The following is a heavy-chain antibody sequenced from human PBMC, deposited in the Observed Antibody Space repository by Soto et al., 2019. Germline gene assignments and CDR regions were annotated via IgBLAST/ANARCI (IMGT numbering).Heavy chain of an antibody. J-gene: IGHJ4*02. CDR2: VWYGGSNK. D-gene: IGHD3-9*01. V-gene: IGHV3-33*01. CDR1: GFIFSTYG. Sequence: QVHLVESGGRVVQPGRSLRLSCAASGFIFSTYGMHWVRQAPGKGLEWVAVVWYGGSNKYYADSVKGRFTISRDNSKNTLYLQMNSLRADDTAVYYCARDRQDDILAGHYTFDYWGQGTLVTVSS. CDR3: ARDRQDDILAGHYTFDY.